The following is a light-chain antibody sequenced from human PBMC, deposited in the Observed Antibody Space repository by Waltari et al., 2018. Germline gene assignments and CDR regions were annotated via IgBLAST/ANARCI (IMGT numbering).Light chain of an antibody. V-gene: IGKV3-15*01. J-gene: IGKJ5*01. CDR3: QQYKNLSTIT. CDR2: GAS. CDR1: QNVDSN. Sequence: EVLMTQSPVTLSVSPGGRATLSCRASQNVDSNFAWYQPKPGQAPRLLFHGASTRATGVPDRFRGSGAGTEFTLTISGLQSEDFAVYYCQQYKNLSTITFGQVTRLE.